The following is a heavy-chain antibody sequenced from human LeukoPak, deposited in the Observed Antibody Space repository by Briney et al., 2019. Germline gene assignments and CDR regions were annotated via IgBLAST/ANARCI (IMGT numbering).Heavy chain of an antibody. Sequence: GASVKVSCKASGYTFTTYAMNWVRQAPGQGLEWMGWISAYNGNTNYAQKLQGRVTMTTDTSTSTAYMELRSLRSDDTAVYYCARGEGDFWSGYHYYFDYWGQGTLVTVSS. CDR3: ARGEGDFWSGYHYYFDY. V-gene: IGHV1-18*01. J-gene: IGHJ4*02. D-gene: IGHD3-3*01. CDR1: GYTFTTYA. CDR2: ISAYNGNT.